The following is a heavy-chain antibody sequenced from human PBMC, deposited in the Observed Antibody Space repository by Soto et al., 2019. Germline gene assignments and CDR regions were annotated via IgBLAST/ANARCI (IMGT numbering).Heavy chain of an antibody. Sequence: KPGGSLRLSCAASGFTFSDYYMSWVRQAPGKGLEWLSYLSSSSSYTNYADSVKGRFTVSRDDAKNSLYLQMNSLRAEDTAVYYCARAGWLQAKPYFDYWGQGTLVTVSS. CDR2: LSSSSSYT. CDR1: GFTFSDYY. V-gene: IGHV3-11*06. J-gene: IGHJ4*02. CDR3: ARAGWLQAKPYFDY. D-gene: IGHD5-12*01.